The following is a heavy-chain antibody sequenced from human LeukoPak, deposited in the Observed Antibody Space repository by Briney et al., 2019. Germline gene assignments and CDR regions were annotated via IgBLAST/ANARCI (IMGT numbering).Heavy chain of an antibody. V-gene: IGHV3-30-3*01. CDR2: ISFDGNNE. CDR1: EFTFSSYA. J-gene: IGHJ4*02. CDR3: ANIIRKYTSGYYYFDY. Sequence: PGGSLRLSCAASEFTFSSYAMHWVRQAPGKGLEWVAAISFDGNNEYYADSVKGRFTISRDNSKSTLYLQMNSLRAEDTAVYYCANIIRKYTSGYYYFDYWGQGTLVTVSS. D-gene: IGHD6-25*01.